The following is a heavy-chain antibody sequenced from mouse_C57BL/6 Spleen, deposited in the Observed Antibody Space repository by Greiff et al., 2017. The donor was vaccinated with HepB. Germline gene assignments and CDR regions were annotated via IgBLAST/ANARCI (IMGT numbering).Heavy chain of an antibody. D-gene: IGHD1-1*01. Sequence: EVHLVESGGGLVKPGGSLKLSCAASGFTFSDYGMHWVRPAPEKGLEWVAYISSGSSTIYYADTVKGRFTISRDNAKNTLFLQMTSLRSEDTAMYYCARPDYGSSYGAYWGQGTLVTVSA. CDR3: ARPDYGSSYGAY. CDR1: GFTFSDYG. CDR2: ISSGSSTI. J-gene: IGHJ3*01. V-gene: IGHV5-17*01.